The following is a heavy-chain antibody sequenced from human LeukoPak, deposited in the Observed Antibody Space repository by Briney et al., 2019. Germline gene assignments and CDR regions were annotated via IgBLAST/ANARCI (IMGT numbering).Heavy chain of an antibody. D-gene: IGHD6-6*01. CDR2: IHYSGST. Sequence: PSETLSLTCTVSGGSISSSSYYWGWIRQPPGKGLEWIGSIHYSGSTYYNPSLKSRVTISVDTSKNQFSLKLSSVTAADTAVYYCASFRSSSSPVYWGQGTLVTVSS. CDR3: ASFRSSSSPVY. V-gene: IGHV4-39*01. J-gene: IGHJ4*02. CDR1: GGSISSSSYY.